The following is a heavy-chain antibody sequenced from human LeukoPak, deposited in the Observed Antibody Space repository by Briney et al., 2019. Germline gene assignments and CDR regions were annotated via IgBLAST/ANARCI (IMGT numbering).Heavy chain of an antibody. Sequence: GGSLRLSCAASGFTFSDYSMNWVRQAPGKGLEWASSISSSSSYIYYAQSLKGRFTISRDNAKNSLYLQMNSLRAEDTAVYYCAREKFRTGTTRAFDMWGQGTMVTVSS. CDR2: ISSSSSYI. V-gene: IGHV3-21*01. D-gene: IGHD1-7*01. CDR1: GFTFSDYS. J-gene: IGHJ3*02. CDR3: AREKFRTGTTRAFDM.